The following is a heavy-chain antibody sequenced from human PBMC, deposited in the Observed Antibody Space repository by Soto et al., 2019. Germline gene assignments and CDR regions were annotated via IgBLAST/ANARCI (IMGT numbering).Heavy chain of an antibody. CDR1: GGTVTNYA. CDR3: ARGLSVAGTGGYYYYGMDV. J-gene: IGHJ6*02. Sequence: QVQLVQSGAEVKKPGSSVTVSCKASGGTVTNYAISWVRQAPGQGLEWMGGIIPFFGTANYAQKFQGKVTITADKSTNTAYMELTSLRSENTAVYYCARGLSVAGTGGYYYYGMDVWGQGTTVTVSS. D-gene: IGHD6-19*01. V-gene: IGHV1-69*06. CDR2: IIPFFGTA.